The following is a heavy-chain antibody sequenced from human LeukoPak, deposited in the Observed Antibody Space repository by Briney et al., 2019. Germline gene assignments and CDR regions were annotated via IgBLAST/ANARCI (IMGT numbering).Heavy chain of an antibody. CDR1: GGSISSGDYY. V-gene: IGHV4-30-4*01. J-gene: IGHJ5*02. CDR3: ARGVLVVPAAPNWFDP. Sequence: PSQTLSLTCTVSGGSISSGDYYWIWIRQPPGKGLEWIGYIYYSGSTYSNPFLKSRVTISVDTSKNQFSLQLSSVTAADTAVYYCARGVLVVPAAPNWFDPWGQGTLVTVSS. D-gene: IGHD2-2*01. CDR2: IYYSGST.